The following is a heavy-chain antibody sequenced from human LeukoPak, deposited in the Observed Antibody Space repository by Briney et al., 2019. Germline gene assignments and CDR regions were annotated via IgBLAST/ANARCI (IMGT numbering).Heavy chain of an antibody. CDR1: GLTFSTYE. Sequence: QPGGSLRLSCTASGLTFSTYEMSWVRQAPGKGLEWLSYISSSGNTIFYSDSVKGRFTISRDNAKNSLHLQMNSLRAEDTAVYYCARSKGNIVVVTALDYWGQGTLVTVSS. D-gene: IGHD2-21*02. CDR3: ARSKGNIVVVTALDY. CDR2: ISSSGNTI. J-gene: IGHJ4*02. V-gene: IGHV3-48*03.